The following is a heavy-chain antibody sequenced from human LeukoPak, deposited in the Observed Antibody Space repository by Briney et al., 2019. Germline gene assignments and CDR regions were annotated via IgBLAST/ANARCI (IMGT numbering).Heavy chain of an antibody. D-gene: IGHD5-12*01. Sequence: GGSLRLSCAASGFTFSSYWMNWVRQAPGKGLEWVANIKQDGSEKHYVDSVKGRFTISRDNAKNSLYLQMNSLRAEDTAVYYCARGSYSGYDRYYWGQGTLVTVSS. V-gene: IGHV3-7*02. J-gene: IGHJ4*02. CDR3: ARGSYSGYDRYY. CDR2: IKQDGSEK. CDR1: GFTFSSYW.